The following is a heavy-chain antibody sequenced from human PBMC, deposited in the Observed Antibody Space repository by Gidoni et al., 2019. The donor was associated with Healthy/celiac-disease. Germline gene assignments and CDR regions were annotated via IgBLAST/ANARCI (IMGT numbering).Heavy chain of an antibody. D-gene: IGHD3-22*01. CDR2: ISSSSSYI. J-gene: IGHJ4*02. CDR1: GFTFSRYS. Sequence: EVQLVESGGGLVKPGGSLRLSCAASGFTFSRYSMNWVRQAPGKGLEWVSSISSSSSYIYYADSVKGRFTISRDNAKNSLYLQMNSLRAEDTAVYYCAREPPGLYYYDSSGLDYWGQGTLVTVSS. V-gene: IGHV3-21*01. CDR3: AREPPGLYYYDSSGLDY.